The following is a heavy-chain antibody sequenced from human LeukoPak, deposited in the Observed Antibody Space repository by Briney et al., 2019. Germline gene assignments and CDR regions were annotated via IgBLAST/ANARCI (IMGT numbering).Heavy chain of an antibody. J-gene: IGHJ4*02. CDR1: GFTFSSYS. CDR2: ISSSSSTI. CDR3: ARDGSGFGGPHYFDY. D-gene: IGHD3-10*01. V-gene: IGHV3-48*01. Sequence: PGGSLRLSCAASGFTFSSYSMDWVRQAPGKGLEWVSYISSSSSTIYYADSVKGRFTISRDNAKNSLYLQMNSLRAEDTAVYYCARDGSGFGGPHYFDYWGQGTLVTVSS.